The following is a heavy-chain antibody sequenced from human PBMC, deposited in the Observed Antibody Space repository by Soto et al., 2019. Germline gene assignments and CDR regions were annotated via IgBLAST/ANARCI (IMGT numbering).Heavy chain of an antibody. D-gene: IGHD1-26*01. CDR1: GYTFINYG. CDR3: ARWSAIVGGAEALDV. Sequence: VASVKVSCKTSGYTFINYGITWVRQAPGQGLEWMGWLSAYNGDTSSSEKLQDRFTMTTDTSTNTVYMDLRSLTSDDTAVYYCARWSAIVGGAEALDVWGQGTMVTVSS. J-gene: IGHJ3*01. CDR2: LSAYNGDT. V-gene: IGHV1-18*01.